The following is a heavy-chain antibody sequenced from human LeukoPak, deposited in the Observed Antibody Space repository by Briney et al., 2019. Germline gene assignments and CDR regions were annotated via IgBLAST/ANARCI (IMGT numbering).Heavy chain of an antibody. J-gene: IGHJ4*02. CDR3: AKSGIVVVTVGYFDY. D-gene: IGHD2-21*02. CDR2: ISWDGGST. Sequence: GGSLRLSCAASGFTFSSYAMSWVRQAPGKGLEWVSLISWDGGSTYYADSVKGRFTISRDNSKNSLYLQMNSLRAEDTALYYCAKSGIVVVTVGYFDYWGQGTLVTVSS. V-gene: IGHV3-43D*03. CDR1: GFTFSSYA.